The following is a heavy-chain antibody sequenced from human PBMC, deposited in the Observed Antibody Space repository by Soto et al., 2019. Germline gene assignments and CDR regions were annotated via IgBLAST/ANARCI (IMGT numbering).Heavy chain of an antibody. J-gene: IGHJ3*02. D-gene: IGHD3-16*01. CDR3: AKDFGPVKADAFDI. CDR1: GFTFDDYA. Sequence: GGSLRLSCAASGFTFDDYAMHWVRQAPGKGLEWVSGISWNSGSIGYADSVKGRFTISRDNAKNSLYLQMNSLRAEDTALYYCAKDFGPVKADAFDIWGQGTMVTVSS. V-gene: IGHV3-9*01. CDR2: ISWNSGSI.